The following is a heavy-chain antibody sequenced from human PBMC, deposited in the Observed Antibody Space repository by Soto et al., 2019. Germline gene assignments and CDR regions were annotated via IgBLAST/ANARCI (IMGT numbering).Heavy chain of an antibody. D-gene: IGHD6-19*01. CDR2: IIPIFGTA. V-gene: IGHV1-69*01. CDR3: ARPGPYRYSSGCLPFAL. J-gene: IGHJ3*01. Sequence: QVQLVQSGAEVKKPGPSVKVSCKASGGTFSSYAISWVRQAPGQGLEWMGGIIPIFGTANYAQKFQGRVTITADESTSTAYMELSSLRSEVTAVYYCARPGPYRYSSGCLPFALWGQGTMVTVSS. CDR1: GGTFSSYA.